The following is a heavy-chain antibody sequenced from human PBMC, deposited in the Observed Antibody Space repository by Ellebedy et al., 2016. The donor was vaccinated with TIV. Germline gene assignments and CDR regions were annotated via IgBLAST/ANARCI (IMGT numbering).Heavy chain of an antibody. D-gene: IGHD3-10*01. V-gene: IGHV3-11*03. CDR2: ISKTSGDI. CDR1: GFDFSDYY. CDR3: ATRGSGHY. Sequence: GESLKISXAASGFDFSDYYMNWIRQAPGKGLEWVSFISKTSGDIQYSDSVKGRFTISRDNAENFLYLQMNNLRAEDTAVYYCATRGSGHYWGQGTLVTVSS. J-gene: IGHJ4*02.